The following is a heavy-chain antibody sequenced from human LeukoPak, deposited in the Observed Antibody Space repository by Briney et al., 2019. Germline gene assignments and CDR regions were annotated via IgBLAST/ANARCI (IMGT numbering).Heavy chain of an antibody. CDR1: GGSFSGYY. CDR2: INHSGST. V-gene: IGHV4-34*01. J-gene: IGHJ3*02. CDR3: ARGYDTLTGHDAFDI. Sequence: SETLSLACAVYGGSFSGYYWSWIRQPPGKGLEGIWEINHSGSTNYNPSLKSRVTISVDTSKNQFSLKLSSVTAADTAVYYCARGYDTLTGHDAFDIWGQGTMVTVSS. D-gene: IGHD3-9*01.